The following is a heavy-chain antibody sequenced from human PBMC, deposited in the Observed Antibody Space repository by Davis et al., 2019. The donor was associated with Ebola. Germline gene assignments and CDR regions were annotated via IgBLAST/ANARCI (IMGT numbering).Heavy chain of an antibody. CDR2: IYTSGST. D-gene: IGHD3-22*01. CDR1: GGSISSYY. Sequence: PGGSLRLSCTVSGGSISSYYWSWIRQPAGKGLEWIGRIYTSGSTNYNPSLKSRVTMSVDTSKNQFSLKLSSVTAADTAVYYCARASLYDSSGYYYYYYGMDVWGQGTTVTVSS. J-gene: IGHJ6*02. CDR3: ARASLYDSSGYYYYYYGMDV. V-gene: IGHV4-4*07.